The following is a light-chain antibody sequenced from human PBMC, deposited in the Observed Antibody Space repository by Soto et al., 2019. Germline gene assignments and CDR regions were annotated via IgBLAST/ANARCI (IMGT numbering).Light chain of an antibody. CDR3: AAWDDSLSVLYV. CDR2: RNN. Sequence: QPVLTQPPSASGTPGQRVTISCSGSSSNIGSNHVYWYQQLPGTAPKLLIYRNNQRPSGVPDRFSGSKSGTSASLAISGLRSEDEADYYCAAWDDSLSVLYVFGTGTKLTVL. J-gene: IGLJ1*01. V-gene: IGLV1-47*01. CDR1: SSNIGSNH.